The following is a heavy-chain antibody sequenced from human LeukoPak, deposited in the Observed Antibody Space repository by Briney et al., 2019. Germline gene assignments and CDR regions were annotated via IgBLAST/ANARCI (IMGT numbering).Heavy chain of an antibody. CDR1: GGSISSNNW. Sequence: SETLSLTCAVSGGSISSNNWWSWVRQTPGKGLEWIGEIYNSGSTNYNPPLKSRVTISVDKSKNQFSLKLSSVTASDTAVNYCARPGIAVAGAKYFQHWGQGTLVTVSS. CDR3: ARPGIAVAGAKYFQH. CDR2: IYNSGST. V-gene: IGHV4-4*02. J-gene: IGHJ1*01. D-gene: IGHD6-19*01.